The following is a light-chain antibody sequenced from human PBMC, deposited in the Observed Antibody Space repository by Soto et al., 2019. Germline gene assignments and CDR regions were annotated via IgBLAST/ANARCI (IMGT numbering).Light chain of an antibody. CDR1: ISDIGGYNF. CDR2: DVN. CDR3: ASYTSTTTLV. Sequence: QAVVTQPASVSGSPGQSITISCTGTISDIGGYNFISWYQHHPGKAPKLVIYDVNNRPSGISYRFSGSKSGNTASLTISGLQAEDEADYYCASYTSTTTLVFGGGTKVTVL. J-gene: IGLJ2*01. V-gene: IGLV2-14*01.